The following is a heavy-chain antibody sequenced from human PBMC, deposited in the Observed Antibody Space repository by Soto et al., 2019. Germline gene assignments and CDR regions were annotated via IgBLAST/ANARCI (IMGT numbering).Heavy chain of an antibody. V-gene: IGHV5-51*01. CDR3: ARHITYGSGTDV. Sequence: GESLKISCKGSGYSFSNYWIAWVRQMPGKGLEWMGIIYPGDSDTKYSPSFQGQVTISVDKSISTAYLHWSSLKASDTAMYYCARHITYGSGTDVWGQGTTVTVSS. CDR2: IYPGDSDT. D-gene: IGHD3-10*01. J-gene: IGHJ6*02. CDR1: GYSFSNYW.